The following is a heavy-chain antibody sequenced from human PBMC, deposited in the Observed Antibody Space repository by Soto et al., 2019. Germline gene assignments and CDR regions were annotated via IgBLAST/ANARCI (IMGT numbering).Heavy chain of an antibody. V-gene: IGHV4-31*01. CDR1: GGSISSGDYY. Sequence: QVQLQESGPGLVKPSQTLSLTCTVSGGSISSGDYYWSWIRQHPGKGLEWIGYIYYSGSTYYNPSPKSLVTISVDTSQNQFCLKLSSVTSADTAVYYCARWWSGSRQGFDPWGQGTLVPVSS. J-gene: IGHJ5*02. CDR2: IYYSGST. CDR3: ARWWSGSRQGFDP. D-gene: IGHD3-3*01.